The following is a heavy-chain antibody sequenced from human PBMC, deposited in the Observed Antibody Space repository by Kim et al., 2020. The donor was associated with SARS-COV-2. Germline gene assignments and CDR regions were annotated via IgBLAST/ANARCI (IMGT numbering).Heavy chain of an antibody. CDR3: ARPRWDSSGYPFDY. J-gene: IGHJ4*02. Sequence: SPSFQGQVTITADKSISTAYLQWSSLKASDTAMYYCARPRWDSSGYPFDYWGQGTLVTVSS. D-gene: IGHD3-22*01. V-gene: IGHV5-51*01.